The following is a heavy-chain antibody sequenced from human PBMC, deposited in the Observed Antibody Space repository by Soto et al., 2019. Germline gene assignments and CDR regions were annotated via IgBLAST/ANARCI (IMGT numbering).Heavy chain of an antibody. CDR1: GFTFSSYA. D-gene: IGHD3-10*01. Sequence: GGSLRLSCAASGFTFSSYAMHWVRQAPGKGLEWVAVISYDGSNKYYADSVKGRFTISRDNAKNTLYLQMNSLRAEDTAVYYCARAVGLSFDYWGQGTLVTVSS. V-gene: IGHV3-30-3*01. CDR3: ARAVGLSFDY. J-gene: IGHJ4*02. CDR2: ISYDGSNK.